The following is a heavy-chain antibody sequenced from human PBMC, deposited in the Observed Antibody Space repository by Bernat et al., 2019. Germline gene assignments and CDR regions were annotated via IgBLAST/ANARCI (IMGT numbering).Heavy chain of an antibody. CDR3: ARDRPVVPAAIPQDYYYGMDV. J-gene: IGHJ6*02. CDR1: GFTFSSYW. Sequence: EVQLVESGGGLVQPGGSLSLSCAASGFTFSSYWMHWVRQAPGKGLVWVSRINSDGSSTSYADSVKGRFTISRDNAKNTLYLQMNSLRAEDTAVYYCARDRPVVPAAIPQDYYYGMDVWGQGTTVTVSS. CDR2: INSDGSST. D-gene: IGHD2-2*01. V-gene: IGHV3-74*01.